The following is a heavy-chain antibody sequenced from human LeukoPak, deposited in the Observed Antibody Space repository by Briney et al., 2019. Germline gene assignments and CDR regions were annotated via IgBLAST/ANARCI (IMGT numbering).Heavy chain of an antibody. CDR1: GGSISSGNHF. J-gene: IGHJ4*02. Sequence: SETLSLTCTVSGGSISSGNHFWGWIRQPPGKGLEWIGIIYYSGRTYFNPSLKSRVTISVDTSKNQFSLKLSSVTAADTAVYYCARRAYSSSAFDYWGQGTLVTVSS. V-gene: IGHV4-39*01. CDR3: ARRAYSSSAFDY. CDR2: IYYSGRT. D-gene: IGHD6-6*01.